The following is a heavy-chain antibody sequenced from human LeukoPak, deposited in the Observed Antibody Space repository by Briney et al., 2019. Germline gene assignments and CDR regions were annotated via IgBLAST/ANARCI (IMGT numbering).Heavy chain of an antibody. CDR1: GFTFSSYG. D-gene: IGHD3-10*01. CDR3: AKDRTPYGSGSYGPFDY. J-gene: IGHJ4*02. Sequence: GGSLRLSCAASGFTFSSYGMHWVRQAPGKGLEWVAVISYDGSNKYYADSVNGRFTISRDNSKNTLYLQMNSLRAEDTAVYYCAKDRTPYGSGSYGPFDYWGQGTLVTVSS. CDR2: ISYDGSNK. V-gene: IGHV3-30*18.